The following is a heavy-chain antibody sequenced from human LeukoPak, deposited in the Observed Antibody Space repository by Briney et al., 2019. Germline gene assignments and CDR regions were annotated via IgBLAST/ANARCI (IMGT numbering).Heavy chain of an antibody. CDR1: GFTFTSSA. Sequence: SVKVSCKASGFTFTSSAMQWVRQARGQRLEWIGWIVVGSGNTNYAQKFQERVTITRDMYTSTAYMELSSLRSEDTAGYYCAAEPPGSSDQGLDYWGQGTLVTVSS. CDR3: AAEPPGSSDQGLDY. CDR2: IVVGSGNT. J-gene: IGHJ4*02. D-gene: IGHD2-2*01. V-gene: IGHV1-58*02.